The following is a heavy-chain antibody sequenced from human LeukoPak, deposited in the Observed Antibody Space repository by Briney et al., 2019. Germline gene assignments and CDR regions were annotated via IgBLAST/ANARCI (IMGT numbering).Heavy chain of an antibody. CDR2: IYYSGGT. D-gene: IGHD3-10*01. CDR3: AREGGIYGSGSAVPYYYYYYGMDV. J-gene: IGHJ6*02. Sequence: SETLSLTCTVSGGSISSYYWSWIRQPPGKGLEWIGYIYYSGGTNYNPSLKSRVTISVDPSKNQFSLKLSSVTAADTAVYYCAREGGIYGSGSAVPYYYYYYGMDVWGQGTTVTVSS. V-gene: IGHV4-59*01. CDR1: GGSISSYY.